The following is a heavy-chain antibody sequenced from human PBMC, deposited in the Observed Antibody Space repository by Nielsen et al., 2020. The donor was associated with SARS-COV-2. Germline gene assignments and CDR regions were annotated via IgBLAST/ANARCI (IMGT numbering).Heavy chain of an antibody. D-gene: IGHD1-26*01. Sequence: ASVKVSCKASGYTFKNYGISWLRQAPGQGFEWMGWINPWNDNTKYAQNFQGRVTVTTDTSTSTGYMELKSLTSDDTAVYYCARGIVGATPIWYFDLWGRGTLVTVSS. CDR3: ARGIVGATPIWYFDL. CDR2: INPWNDNT. J-gene: IGHJ2*01. V-gene: IGHV1-18*01. CDR1: GYTFKNYG.